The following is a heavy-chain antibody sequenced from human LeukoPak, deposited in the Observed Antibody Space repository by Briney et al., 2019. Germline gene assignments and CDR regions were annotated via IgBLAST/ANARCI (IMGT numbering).Heavy chain of an antibody. D-gene: IGHD1-1*01. V-gene: IGHV3-48*04. CDR2: ISSSGSTI. CDR3: ARETGYYGMDV. CDR1: GFTFSSYA. Sequence: GGSLRLSCAASGFTFSSYAMHWVRQAPGKGLEWVSYISSSGSTIYYADSVKGRFTISRDNAKNSLYLQMNSLRAEDTAVYYCARETGYYGMDVWGQGTTVTVSS. J-gene: IGHJ6*02.